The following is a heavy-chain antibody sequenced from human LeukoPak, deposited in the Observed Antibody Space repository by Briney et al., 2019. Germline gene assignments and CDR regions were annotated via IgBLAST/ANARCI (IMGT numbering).Heavy chain of an antibody. D-gene: IGHD6-19*01. CDR3: AKAAVGIVVAGD. J-gene: IGHJ4*02. Sequence: GGSMRLSCAASGFTFSSHAMIWVRQAPWKGLEWVSSIIGSGGSTYYADSVKGRFTISRDNSKNTVYLQMNSLSAEDTAVYYCAKAAVGIVVAGDWGQGTLVTVSS. V-gene: IGHV3-23*01. CDR1: GFTFSSHA. CDR2: IIGSGGST.